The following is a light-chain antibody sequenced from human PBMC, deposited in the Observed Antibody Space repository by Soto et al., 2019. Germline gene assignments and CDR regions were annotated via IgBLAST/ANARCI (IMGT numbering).Light chain of an antibody. J-gene: IGKJ4*01. CDR2: GGS. CDR1: QSVGDN. Sequence: EIVLTQSPATLSVSPGERVTLSCRASQSVGDNLAWYQYKPGQAPRLLMYGGSTRVTGMPARFRGSRSGAEFTLTINSLQSEDFAVYYCQPYNNWPLTFGGGTKVDIK. V-gene: IGKV3-15*01. CDR3: QPYNNWPLT.